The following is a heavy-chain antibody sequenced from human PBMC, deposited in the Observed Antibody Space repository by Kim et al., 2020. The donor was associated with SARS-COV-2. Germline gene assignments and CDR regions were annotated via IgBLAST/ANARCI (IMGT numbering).Heavy chain of an antibody. CDR3: ARGYCSGGSCFGGWYFDL. CDR1: GGTFSSYA. V-gene: IGHV1-69*13. J-gene: IGHJ2*01. CDR2: IIPIFGTA. Sequence: SVKVSCKASGGTFSSYAISWVRQAPGQGLEWMGGIIPIFGTANYAQKFQGRVTITADESTSTAYMELSSLRSEDTAVYYCARGYCSGGSCFGGWYFDLWGRGTLVTVSS. D-gene: IGHD2-15*01.